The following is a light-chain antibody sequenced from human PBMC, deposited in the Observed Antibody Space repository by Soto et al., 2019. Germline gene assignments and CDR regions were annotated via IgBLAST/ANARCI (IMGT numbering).Light chain of an antibody. CDR1: SIDVGGYDF. J-gene: IGLJ1*01. Sequence: QSALTQPRSLSGAPGQSVTISCTGTSIDVGGYDFVSWHQQHPGKAPKLIIYNVNKRPSGVTDRFSGSKSGNTASLTISGLQAEDEADYYCCSCADIYTYIFGTGTKVTVL. CDR2: NVN. CDR3: CSCADIYTYI. V-gene: IGLV2-11*01.